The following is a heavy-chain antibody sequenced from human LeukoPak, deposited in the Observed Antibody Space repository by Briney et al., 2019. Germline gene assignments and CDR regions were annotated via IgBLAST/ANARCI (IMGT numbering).Heavy chain of an antibody. V-gene: IGHV3-9*01. J-gene: IGHJ4*02. D-gene: IGHD6-13*01. CDR3: AKGWSSSWSATYYFDY. CDR2: ISWNSGSI. CDR1: GFTFDHYA. Sequence: PAGSLRLSCAASGFTFDHYAMHWVRQAPGKGLECVSGISWNSGSIGYADSVKGRFTISRDNAKNSLYLQMNSLRAEDTALYYCAKGWSSSWSATYYFDYWGQGALVTVSS.